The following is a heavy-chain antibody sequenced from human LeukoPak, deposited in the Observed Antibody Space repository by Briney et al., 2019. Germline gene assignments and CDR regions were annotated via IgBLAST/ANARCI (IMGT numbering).Heavy chain of an antibody. CDR3: AIGRAAAGIHWFDP. V-gene: IGHV4-39*07. J-gene: IGHJ5*02. CDR2: IYYSGST. CDR1: GGSISSSSYY. D-gene: IGHD6-13*01. Sequence: SETLSLTCTVSGGSISSSSYYWGWIRQPPGKGLEWIGNIYYSGSTYYNPSLESRVTMSLDTSKNQFSLKLSSVTAADTAVYYCAIGRAAAGIHWFDPWGQGTLVTVSS.